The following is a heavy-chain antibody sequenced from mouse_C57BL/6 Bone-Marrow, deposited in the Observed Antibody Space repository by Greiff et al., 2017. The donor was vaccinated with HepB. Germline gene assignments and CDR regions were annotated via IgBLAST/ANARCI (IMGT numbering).Heavy chain of an antibody. Sequence: QVQLKESGPELVKPGASVKLSCKASGYTFTSYDINWVKQRPGQGLEWIGWIYPRDGSTKYNEKFKGKATLTGDTSSSTAYMELHSLTSEDSAVYFCARSGVITTVENWGQGTTLTVSS. V-gene: IGHV1-85*01. D-gene: IGHD1-1*01. CDR3: ARSGVITTVEN. CDR2: IYPRDGST. J-gene: IGHJ2*01. CDR1: GYTFTSYD.